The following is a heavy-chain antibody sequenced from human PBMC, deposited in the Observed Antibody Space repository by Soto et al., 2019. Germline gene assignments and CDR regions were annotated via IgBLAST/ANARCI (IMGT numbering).Heavy chain of an antibody. V-gene: IGHV5-10-1*01. Sequence: PGESLKISCKGSGYSFTSYWISWVPQMPGKGLEWMGRIDPSDSYTNYSPSFQGHVTISADKSISTAYLQWSSLKASDTAMYYCARVLSYYYDSSGYFHHWGQGTLVTVSS. J-gene: IGHJ4*02. CDR1: GYSFTSYW. D-gene: IGHD3-22*01. CDR2: IDPSDSYT. CDR3: ARVLSYYYDSSGYFHH.